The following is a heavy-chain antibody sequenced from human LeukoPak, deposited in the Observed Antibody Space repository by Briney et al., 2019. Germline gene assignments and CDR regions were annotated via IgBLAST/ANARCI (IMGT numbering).Heavy chain of an antibody. CDR1: GYSISSGYY. CDR3: ARVGARAFDI. D-gene: IGHD3-16*01. CDR2: ISRSGRT. J-gene: IGHJ3*02. V-gene: IGHV4-38-2*02. Sequence: SETLSLTCTISGYSISSGYYWGWIRQPPGKGLEWIGSISRSGRTYYNPSLKTRTSLSVDTSKNQFSLKLSSVTAADTALYYCARVGARAFDIWGQGTLVTVSS.